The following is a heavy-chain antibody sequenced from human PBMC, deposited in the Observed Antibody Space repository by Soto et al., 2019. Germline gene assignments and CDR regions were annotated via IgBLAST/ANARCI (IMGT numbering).Heavy chain of an antibody. CDR3: ARAPYSSSSFFFDY. V-gene: IGHV1-46*01. CDR1: GYSFTAYF. J-gene: IGHJ4*01. D-gene: IGHD6-6*01. Sequence: ASVKVSCKASGYSFTAYFMHWVRQAPGQGLEWMGIVHPSGGNTNYAQKFQGRVTMTWDTSTTTVYMELSSLRSDDTAVYYCARAPYSSSSFFFDYWGHGTPVTVSS. CDR2: VHPSGGNT.